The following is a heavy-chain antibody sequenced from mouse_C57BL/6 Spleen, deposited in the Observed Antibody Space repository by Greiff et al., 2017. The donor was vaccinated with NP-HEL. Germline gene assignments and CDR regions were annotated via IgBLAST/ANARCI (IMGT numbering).Heavy chain of an antibody. V-gene: IGHV14-4*01. CDR3: TTDYGSGEDY. D-gene: IGHD1-1*01. J-gene: IGHJ2*01. CDR1: GFNIKDDY. CDR2: IDPENGDT. Sequence: VPLQPSGAELVRPGASVKLSCTASGFNIKDDYMHWVKQRPEQGLEWIGWIDPENGDTEYASKFQGKATITADTSSNTAYLQLSSLTSEDTAVYYSTTDYGSGEDYWGQGTTLTVSS.